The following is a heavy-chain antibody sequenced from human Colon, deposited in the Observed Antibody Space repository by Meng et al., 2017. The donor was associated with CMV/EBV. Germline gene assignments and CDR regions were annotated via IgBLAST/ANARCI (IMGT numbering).Heavy chain of an antibody. Sequence: GESLKIFCVASGFNFNSFAMNWVRQAPGKGLEWVAAITADRRFMYYADSVKGRFVISRDNAKNSLFLQMNYLSADDTAVYYCAARSAFDYWGQGTLVTVSS. CDR2: ITADRRFM. CDR1: GFNFNSFA. V-gene: IGHV3-21*06. CDR3: AARSAFDY. J-gene: IGHJ4*02. D-gene: IGHD1-26*01.